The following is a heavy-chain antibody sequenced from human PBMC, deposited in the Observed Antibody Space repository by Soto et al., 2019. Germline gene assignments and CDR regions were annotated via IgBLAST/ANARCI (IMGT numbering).Heavy chain of an antibody. D-gene: IGHD2-2*01. CDR1: GLTVSTNY. V-gene: IGHV3-53*01. Sequence: GGSLRVSCAASGLTVSTNYMTWVRQSPGKGLEWVSVIYRGGNTYHADSVQGRFSISRDNSKNTVDLQMNILRAKDTAMYYCASVGYCSTTTCPPAWGQGTLVTVSS. CDR2: IYRGGNT. CDR3: ASVGYCSTTTCPPA. J-gene: IGHJ4*02.